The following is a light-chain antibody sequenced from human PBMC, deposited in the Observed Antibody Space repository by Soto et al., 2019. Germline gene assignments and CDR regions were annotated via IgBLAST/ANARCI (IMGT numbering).Light chain of an antibody. CDR3: QQYGSSPPKT. Sequence: DIQMTQSPSSLSASVGDKVTITCRASQSISSSLNWYQQKSGKAPNLLIYGVSRLQGGVPSRFSGSGSGTDFTLTISRLEPEDFAVYYCQQYGSSPPKTFGQGTKVDIK. CDR2: GVS. J-gene: IGKJ1*01. V-gene: IGKV1-39*01. CDR1: QSISSS.